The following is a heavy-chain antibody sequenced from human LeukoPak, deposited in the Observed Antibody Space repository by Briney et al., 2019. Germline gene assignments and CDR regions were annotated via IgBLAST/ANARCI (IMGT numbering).Heavy chain of an antibody. Sequence: PGGSLRLSCVASGFTITSYNMNWVRQAPGKGLEWVASITSGSDYIYYADSVKGRFTISRDNAKNSLYLQMNSLRAEDTAVYFCTSGLSVRRSNNTPVDYWGQGTLVTVSS. V-gene: IGHV3-21*01. CDR2: ITSGSDYI. D-gene: IGHD1-1*01. J-gene: IGHJ4*02. CDR1: GFTITSYN. CDR3: TSGLSVRRSNNTPVDY.